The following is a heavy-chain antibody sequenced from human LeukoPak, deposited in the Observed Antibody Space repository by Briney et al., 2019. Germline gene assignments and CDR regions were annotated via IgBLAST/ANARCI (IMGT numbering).Heavy chain of an antibody. CDR2: IKQDGSEK. D-gene: IGHD6-19*01. Sequence: GGSLRLSCVASGFTFSTYWMSWVRQAPGKGLEWVANIKQDGSEKYYVDSVKGRFTISRDNAKNSLYLQMSSLRADDTAVYYCATSTTGIAVAGYFDYWGQGTLVTVSS. V-gene: IGHV3-7*03. CDR3: ATSTTGIAVAGYFDY. J-gene: IGHJ4*02. CDR1: GFTFSTYW.